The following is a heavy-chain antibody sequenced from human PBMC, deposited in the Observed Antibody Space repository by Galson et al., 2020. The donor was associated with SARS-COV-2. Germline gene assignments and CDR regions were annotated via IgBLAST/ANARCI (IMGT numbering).Heavy chain of an antibody. CDR2: IWYDGSNK. V-gene: IGHV3-33*01. CDR1: GFTFSSYG. J-gene: IGHJ2*01. Sequence: GGSLRLSCAASGFTFSSYGMHWVRQAPGKGLEWVAVIWYDGSNKYYADSVKGRFTISRDNSKNTLYLQMNSLRAEDTAVYYCARATFTDWYFDLWGRGTLVTVSS. CDR3: ARATFTDWYFDL.